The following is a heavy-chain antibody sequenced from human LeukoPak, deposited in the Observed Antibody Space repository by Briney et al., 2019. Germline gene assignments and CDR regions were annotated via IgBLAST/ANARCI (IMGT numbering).Heavy chain of an antibody. V-gene: IGHV3-64D*06. CDR3: VKGGRGYSYGPPMGY. D-gene: IGHD5-18*01. J-gene: IGHJ4*02. CDR2: ISSNGGST. CDR1: GFTFSSYA. Sequence: GGSLRLSCSASGFTFSSYAMHWVRQAPGKGLEYVSAISSNGGSTYYADSVKGRFTISRDNSKNTLYLQMSSLRAEDTAAYYCVKGGRGYSYGPPMGYWGQGTLVTVSS.